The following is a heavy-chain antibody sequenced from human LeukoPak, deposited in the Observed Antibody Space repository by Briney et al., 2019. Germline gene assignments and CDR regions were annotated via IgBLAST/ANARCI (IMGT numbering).Heavy chain of an antibody. V-gene: IGHV4-59*01. CDR3: ARGGAARLHFQN. Sequence: SETLSLTCTVSGGSISTYYWNWIRQPPGKGLEWIGYIYHSGSTNYNPSLQSRVTISVDTSKNQSSLNLNSVTAADAAVYYCARGGAARLHFQNWGQGTLVTVSS. CDR2: IYHSGST. CDR1: GGSISTYY. D-gene: IGHD6-6*01. J-gene: IGHJ1*01.